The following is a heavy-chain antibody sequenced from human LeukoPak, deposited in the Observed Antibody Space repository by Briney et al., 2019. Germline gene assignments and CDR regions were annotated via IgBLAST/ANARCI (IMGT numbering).Heavy chain of an antibody. CDR1: GFTFSSYS. D-gene: IGHD1-26*01. Sequence: GXLRLSCAASGFTFSSYSMNWVRQAPGKGLEWVSSISSSSSYIHSADSVRGRFTISRDNAKNSLFLQMNSLRAEDTAVYYCARDEWGDAFDIWGQGTMVTVFS. V-gene: IGHV3-21*01. J-gene: IGHJ3*02. CDR2: ISSSSSYI. CDR3: ARDEWGDAFDI.